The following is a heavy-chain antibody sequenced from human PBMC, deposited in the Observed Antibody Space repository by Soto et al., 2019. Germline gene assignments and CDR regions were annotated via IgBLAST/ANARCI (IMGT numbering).Heavy chain of an antibody. D-gene: IGHD6-13*01. CDR2: IYYSGST. CDR3: GRAHRDLQQLVHYYYSMDV. V-gene: IGHV4-30-4*08. J-gene: IGHJ6*02. CDR1: GGSISSPNFY. Sequence: TLSLTCTVSGGSISSPNFYWSWIHQHPGKGLKWIGHIYYSGSTYYNPSLKSRVTISVDTSKNQFSLKLTSVTAADTAVYYCGRAHRDLQQLVHYYYSMDVWGQGTTVTVSS.